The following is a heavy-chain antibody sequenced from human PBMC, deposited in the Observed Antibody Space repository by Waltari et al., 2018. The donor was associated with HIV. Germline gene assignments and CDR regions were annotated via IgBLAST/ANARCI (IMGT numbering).Heavy chain of an antibody. CDR3: AREQVTIFGVPDYSYGMDA. J-gene: IGHJ6*02. CDR1: GRSISSGDEF. V-gene: IGHV4-31*03. Sequence: QVQLQESGPGLVKPSQTLSLICTVPGRSISSGDEFWSWLRQQPRKGLEWIGYVYYNGDTNYNPSLKSRVTISVGASKNHFSLKLSSVTAADTAVYFCAREQVTIFGVPDYSYGMDAWGQGTTVTVSS. CDR2: VYYNGDT. D-gene: IGHD3-3*01.